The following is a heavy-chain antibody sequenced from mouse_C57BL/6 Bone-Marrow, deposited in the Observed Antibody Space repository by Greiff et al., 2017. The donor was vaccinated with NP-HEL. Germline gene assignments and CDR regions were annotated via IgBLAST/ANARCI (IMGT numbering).Heavy chain of an antibody. V-gene: IGHV1-72*01. CDR1: GYTFTSYW. Sequence: VQLQQPGAELVKPGASVKLSCKASGYTFTSYWMHWVKQRPGRGLEWIGRIDPNSGGTKYNEKFKSKATLTVDKPSSTAYMQLSSLTSEDSAVYYSARSGNFRDYYCLYYYDYWGQGTTLTVSS. CDR3: ARSGNFRDYYCLYYYDY. D-gene: IGHD1-1*01. CDR2: IDPNSGGT. J-gene: IGHJ2*01.